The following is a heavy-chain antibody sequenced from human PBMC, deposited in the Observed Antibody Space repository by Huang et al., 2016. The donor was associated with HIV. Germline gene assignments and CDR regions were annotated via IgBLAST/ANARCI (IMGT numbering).Heavy chain of an antibody. V-gene: IGHV3-53*01. Sequence: EVQLVESGGGLIQPGGSLRLSCAASGLTVSTNYRTWVRQAPGKVLDWVSLIYSGGTTYYADSVKGRFTISRDDSENTLYLHMTSLRAGDTAVYYCAKEGDTGAALGYWGQGTLVTVS. CDR2: IYSGGTT. CDR3: AKEGDTGAALGY. D-gene: IGHD2-8*02. J-gene: IGHJ4*02. CDR1: GLTVSTNY.